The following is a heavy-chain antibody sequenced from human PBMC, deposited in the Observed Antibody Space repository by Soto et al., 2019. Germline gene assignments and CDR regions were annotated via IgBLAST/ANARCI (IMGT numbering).Heavy chain of an antibody. V-gene: IGHV1-69*06. J-gene: IGHJ6*02. Sequence: QVQLVQSGAEVKKPGSSVKVSCKASGGTFNNYGISWVRQAPGQGLEWMGGIIPIFGSAKYTEIFRGRITITADIATSTAYMELSGVKAEDTAVSYCAKEDVPGGTGHGMDVWGQGPTVTVSS. D-gene: IGHD2-2*01. CDR2: IIPIFGSA. CDR1: GGTFNNYG. CDR3: AKEDVPGGTGHGMDV.